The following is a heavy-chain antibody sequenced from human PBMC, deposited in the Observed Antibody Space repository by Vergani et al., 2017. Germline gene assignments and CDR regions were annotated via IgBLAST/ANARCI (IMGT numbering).Heavy chain of an antibody. D-gene: IGHD6-13*01. Sequence: EVQLVESGGGLVQPGRSLRLSCAASGFTFDDYAMHWVRQAPGKGLEWVSVISWNSGSIGYADSVKGRFTISRDNAKNSLYLQMNSLRAEDTALYYCAKGIAAAAYYFDYWGQGTLVTVSS. CDR1: GFTFDDYA. CDR2: ISWNSGSI. V-gene: IGHV3-9*01. CDR3: AKGIAAAAYYFDY. J-gene: IGHJ4*02.